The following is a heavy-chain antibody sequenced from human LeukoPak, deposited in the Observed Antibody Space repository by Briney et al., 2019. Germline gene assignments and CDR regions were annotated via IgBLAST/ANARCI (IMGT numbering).Heavy chain of an antibody. V-gene: IGHV3-23*01. Sequence: PGGSLRLSCAASGFTFSSYAMSWVRQAPGKGLEWVSAISGSGGSTYYADSVKGQFTISRDNSKNTLYLQMNSLRAEDTAVYYCAKARRGVWDYLDYWGQGTLVTVSS. CDR3: AKARRGVWDYLDY. CDR2: ISGSGGST. J-gene: IGHJ4*02. D-gene: IGHD1-14*01. CDR1: GFTFSSYA.